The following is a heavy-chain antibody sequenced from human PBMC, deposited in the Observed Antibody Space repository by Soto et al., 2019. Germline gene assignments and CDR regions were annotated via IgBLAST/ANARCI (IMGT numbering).Heavy chain of an antibody. CDR1: GFTFTNYH. CDR2: ISETGSHT. J-gene: IGHJ4*02. CDR3: ARSLRATSPLTF. D-gene: IGHD7-27*01. V-gene: IGHV3-11*06. Sequence: PVGSLRLSCEASGFTFTNYHMSWIRQAPGKGLEWVALISETGSHTAYAESVKGRFTISRDNARPSVFLQMNSLRSDDTAVYFRARSLRATSPLTFWGQGTPVTVSS.